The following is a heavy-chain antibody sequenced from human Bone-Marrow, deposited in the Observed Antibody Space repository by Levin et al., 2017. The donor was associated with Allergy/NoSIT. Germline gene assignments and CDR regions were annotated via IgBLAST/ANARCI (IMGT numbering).Heavy chain of an antibody. CDR1: GFTFGRYW. D-gene: IGHD5-12*01. V-gene: IGHV3-7*01. CDR3: ARDSPGYGGYDY. J-gene: IGHJ4*02. Sequence: PGGSLRLSCAVSGFTFGRYWMSWVRQAPGKGLEWVANIEQDGSKTFYVDSVRGRFTVSKDNAKSSLYLQVNSLRTEDTAVYYCARDSPGYGGYDYWGQGTLVSVSS. CDR2: IEQDGSKT.